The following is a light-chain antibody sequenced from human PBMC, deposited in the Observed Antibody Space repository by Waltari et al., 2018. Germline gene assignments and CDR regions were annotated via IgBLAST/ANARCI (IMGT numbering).Light chain of an antibody. V-gene: IGLV6-57*02. J-gene: IGLJ2*01. Sequence: NFMLTQPHSVSESPGKTVTISCTGSSGSIASNYLQWYQQRPGSAPTTVIYEDNQRPSGVPDRFSDSIDSSSNSASLTISGLKTEDEADYYCQSYDSSNHVVFGGGTKLTVL. CDR2: EDN. CDR1: SGSIASNY. CDR3: QSYDSSNHVV.